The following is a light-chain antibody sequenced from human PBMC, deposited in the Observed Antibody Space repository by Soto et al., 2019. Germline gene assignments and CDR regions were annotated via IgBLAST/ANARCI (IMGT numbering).Light chain of an antibody. CDR3: QTWDTLV. J-gene: IGLJ2*01. Sequence: QAVLTQSPSASASLGASVKLTCTLSSGHSSYAIAWHQQQPEKGPRYLMKLNSDGSHSKGDGIPDRFSGSSSGAERYLTISSLQSEDEADYYCQTWDTLVFGGGTKLTVL. CDR1: SGHSSYA. CDR2: LNSDGSH. V-gene: IGLV4-69*01.